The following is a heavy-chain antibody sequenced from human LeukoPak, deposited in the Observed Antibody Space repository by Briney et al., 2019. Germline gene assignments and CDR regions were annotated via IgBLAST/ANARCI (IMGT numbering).Heavy chain of an antibody. J-gene: IGHJ4*02. CDR1: GFTFSSYS. Sequence: PGGSLRLSCAASGFTFSSYSMNWVRQPPGKGLEWIGEINHSGSTNYNPSLKSRVTISVDTSKNQFSLKLSSVTAADTAVYYCARGWGSGSSWPPGYWGQGTLVTVSS. V-gene: IGHV4-34*01. CDR2: INHSGST. D-gene: IGHD1-26*01. CDR3: ARGWGSGSSWPPGY.